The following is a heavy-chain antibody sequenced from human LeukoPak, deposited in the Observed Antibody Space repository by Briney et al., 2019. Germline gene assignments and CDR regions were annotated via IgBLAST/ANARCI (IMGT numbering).Heavy chain of an antibody. CDR2: IRYDGSNK. V-gene: IGHV3-30*02. CDR3: ARLRGDAFDI. CDR1: GFTFSSYG. J-gene: IGHJ3*02. Sequence: QPGGSLRLSCAASGFTFSSYGMHWVRQAPGKGLEWVAFIRYDGSNKYYADSVKGRFTISRDNAKNSLYLQMNSLRAEDTAVYYCARLRGDAFDIWGQGTMVTVSS. D-gene: IGHD3-16*01.